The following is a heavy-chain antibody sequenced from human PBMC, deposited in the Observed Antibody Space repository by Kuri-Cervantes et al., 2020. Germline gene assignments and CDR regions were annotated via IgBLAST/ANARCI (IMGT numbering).Heavy chain of an antibody. D-gene: IGHD3-9*01. J-gene: IGHJ6*02. CDR1: GFTVSSNY. CDR2: IKQDGSEK. Sequence: GGSLRLSCAASGFTVSSNYMSWVRQAPGKGLEWVANIKQDGSEKYYVDSVKGRFTISRDNAKNSLYLQMNSLRAEDTAVYYCARDGDLTGYYWDYYGMDVWGQGTTVTVSS. CDR3: ARDGDLTGYYWDYYGMDV. V-gene: IGHV3-7*01.